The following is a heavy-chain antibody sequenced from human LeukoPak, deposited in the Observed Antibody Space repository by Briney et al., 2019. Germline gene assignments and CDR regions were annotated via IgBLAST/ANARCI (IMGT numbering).Heavy chain of an antibody. CDR1: GFTFSSYG. CDR3: ARVSWYTGGFDY. CDR2: IETGGAST. Sequence: GGSLRLSCAASGFTFSSYGMSWVRQAPGKGLEWVSAIETGGASTYYADSVKGRFSISRDNSKNTLYLQMNSLRAEDTAVYYCARVSWYTGGFDYWGQGTLVTVSS. J-gene: IGHJ4*02. D-gene: IGHD6-13*01. V-gene: IGHV3-23*05.